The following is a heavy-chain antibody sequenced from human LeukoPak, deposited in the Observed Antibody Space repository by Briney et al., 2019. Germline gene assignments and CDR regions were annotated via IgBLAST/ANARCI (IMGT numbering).Heavy chain of an antibody. V-gene: IGHV4-38-2*02. Sequence: PSETLSLTCTVSGDSIIDYYWGWVRQPPGKGLEWIGTVYHTGSTYYSPSLSSRVTISVDTSKHLLSLELTSVTAADTAVYYCARGGVRGIILAFNWFDPWGQGTLVTVSS. D-gene: IGHD3-10*01. CDR3: ARGGVRGIILAFNWFDP. CDR1: GDSIIDYY. J-gene: IGHJ5*02. CDR2: VYHTGST.